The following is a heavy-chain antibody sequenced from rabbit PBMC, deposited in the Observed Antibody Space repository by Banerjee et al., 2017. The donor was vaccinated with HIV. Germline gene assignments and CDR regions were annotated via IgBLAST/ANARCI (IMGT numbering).Heavy chain of an antibody. J-gene: IGHJ4*01. V-gene: IGHV1S45*01. CDR3: ARDLAGVIGWNFNL. D-gene: IGHD4-1*01. CDR1: GFSFSNNA. Sequence: QQQLVESGGDLVKPEGSLTLTCTASGFSFSNNAMCWVRQAPGKGLEWIACIVAGGSGTTYYATWAKGRFTISESSSTTVTLQMTSLTAADTATYFCARDLAGVIGWNFNLWGPGTLVTVS. CDR2: IVAGGSGTT.